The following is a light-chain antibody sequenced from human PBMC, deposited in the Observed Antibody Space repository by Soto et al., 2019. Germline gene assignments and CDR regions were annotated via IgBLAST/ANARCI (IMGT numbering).Light chain of an antibody. V-gene: IGKV1-39*01. CDR1: QSISYY. Sequence: DIQMTQSPSSLSASVGDRVTITCWASQSISYYLNWYQQTPGMAPKVLIYAASNLQSGVPSRFSGSGSGTDFTLTISSLQPEDFVTYYCQQSYSSPITFGQGTRLEIK. CDR2: AAS. CDR3: QQSYSSPIT. J-gene: IGKJ5*01.